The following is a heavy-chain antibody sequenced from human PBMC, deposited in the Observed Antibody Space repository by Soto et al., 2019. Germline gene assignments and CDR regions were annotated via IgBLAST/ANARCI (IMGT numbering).Heavy chain of an antibody. CDR2: IIPIFGTA. Sequence: ASVKVSCKAAGGTFSSYAISWVRQAPGQGLEWMGGIIPIFGTANYAQKFQGRVTITADDSTSTAYMELSSLRSEDTAVYCCARAYGDYVNYYYYGMDVWGQGTTVTVSS. J-gene: IGHJ6*02. CDR3: ARAYGDYVNYYYYGMDV. V-gene: IGHV1-69*13. D-gene: IGHD4-17*01. CDR1: GGTFSSYA.